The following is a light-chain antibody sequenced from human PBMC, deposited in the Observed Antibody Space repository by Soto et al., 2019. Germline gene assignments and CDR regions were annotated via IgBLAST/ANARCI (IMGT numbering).Light chain of an antibody. CDR2: AAS. V-gene: IGKV1-39*01. CDR3: QQSYRTSRT. Sequence: IPMTQFPSSLSASVGDRVTITFRASQTLNSYLNWYQQKPGKAPKLLIYAASSLQSGVPSRFSGSGSGTDFTLTISSLQPEDFATYYCQQSYRTSRTFGQGTKVDIK. J-gene: IGKJ1*01. CDR1: QTLNSY.